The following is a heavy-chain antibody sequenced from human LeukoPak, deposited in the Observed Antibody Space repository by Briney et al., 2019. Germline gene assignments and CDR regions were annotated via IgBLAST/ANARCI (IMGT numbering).Heavy chain of an antibody. CDR1: GFTFTIFG. Sequence: GGSLRLSCAASGFTFTIFGLNWVRQAPGKGLEWVSSINSGDSHTYYADSVKGRFTISRDNAKNSLFLQMNSLRAEDTAVYYCARTMGGYSNSDYWGQGTLVTVSS. CDR3: ARTMGGYSNSDY. J-gene: IGHJ4*02. V-gene: IGHV3-21*01. D-gene: IGHD3-10*01. CDR2: INSGDSHT.